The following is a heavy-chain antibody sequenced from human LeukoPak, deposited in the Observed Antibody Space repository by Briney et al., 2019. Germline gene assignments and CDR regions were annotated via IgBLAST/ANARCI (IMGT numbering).Heavy chain of an antibody. CDR3: ARVSFCPRCHFDY. CDR2: IYSGGTT. Sequence: GGSLRLSCAASGFTVSSKSMSWVRQAPGKGLEWVSVIYSGGTTYNADSVKGRFTISRDTSKNTLYLQLNSLRAEDTAVYYCARVSFCPRCHFDYWGQGTLVTVSS. V-gene: IGHV3-53*01. J-gene: IGHJ4*02. D-gene: IGHD2/OR15-2a*01. CDR1: GFTVSSKS.